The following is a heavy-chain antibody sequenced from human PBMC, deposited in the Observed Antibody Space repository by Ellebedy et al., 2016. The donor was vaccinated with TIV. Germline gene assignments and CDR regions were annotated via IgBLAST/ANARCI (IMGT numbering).Heavy chain of an antibody. V-gene: IGHV4-39*01. CDR2: ISNRDRT. J-gene: IGHJ6*03. CDR1: GDSISSSSDY. Sequence: GSLRLSXTVSGDSISSSSDYWVWIRQPPGKGLEWIGTISNRDRTDYNPSLKSRVFISVDASKNQFFLKLTSVTAADTAVYYCATFNQYYTYLGVWGKGTTVTVSS. CDR3: ATFNQYYTYLGV. D-gene: IGHD1-14*01.